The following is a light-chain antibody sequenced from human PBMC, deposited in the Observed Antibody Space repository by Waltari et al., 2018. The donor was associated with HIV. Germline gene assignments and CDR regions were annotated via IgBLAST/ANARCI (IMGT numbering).Light chain of an antibody. CDR1: SSNIGAGYD. CDR3: QSYDSNLGGL. V-gene: IGLV1-40*01. J-gene: IGLJ2*01. Sequence: QSELTQPPSVSAAPGQRVTLSCTGSSSNIGAGYDVHWYQQVPGRAHKVVSYGNSQRPSAVPVRFSGSKSGSSASLGITGRQSGDEADYYCQSYDSNLGGLFGGGTKVTVL. CDR2: GNS.